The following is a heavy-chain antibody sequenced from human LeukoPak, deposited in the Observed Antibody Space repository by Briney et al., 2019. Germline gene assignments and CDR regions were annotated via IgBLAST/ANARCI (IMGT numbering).Heavy chain of an antibody. CDR2: MSPNSGNT. CDR3: ARGAGGQLVEN. V-gene: IGHV1-8*01. CDR1: GYTFTTYD. J-gene: IGHJ4*02. D-gene: IGHD6-6*01. Sequence: ASVKVSCKASGYTFTTYDINWVRQATGQGPEWMGWMSPNSGNTGYAQKFQGRVTMTRDTSISTAYMELSSLRSEDTAVYYCARGAGGQLVENWGQGTLVTVSS.